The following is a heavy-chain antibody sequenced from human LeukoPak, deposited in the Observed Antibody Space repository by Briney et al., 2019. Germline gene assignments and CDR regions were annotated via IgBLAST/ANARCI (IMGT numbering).Heavy chain of an antibody. D-gene: IGHD3-22*01. Sequence: GGSLRLSCAASGFTFDDYGMSWVRQAPGKGLEWVSGINWNGGSTGYADSVKGRFTISRDNAKNSLYLQMNSLRAEDTAVYYCARDGVKNYYDSSGYYQAIGYWGQGTLVTVSS. CDR3: ARDGVKNYYDSSGYYQAIGY. J-gene: IGHJ4*02. V-gene: IGHV3-20*04. CDR2: INWNGGST. CDR1: GFTFDDYG.